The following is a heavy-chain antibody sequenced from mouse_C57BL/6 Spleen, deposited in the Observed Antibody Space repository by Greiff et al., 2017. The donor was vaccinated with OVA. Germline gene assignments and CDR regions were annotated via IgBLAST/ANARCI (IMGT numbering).Heavy chain of an antibody. V-gene: IGHV1-50*01. CDR3: ARDYSKAY. CDR1: GYTFTSYW. J-gene: IGHJ3*01. CDR2: IDPSDSYT. Sequence: VQLQQPGAELVKPGASVKLSCKASGYTFTSYWMQWVKQRPGQGLEWIGEIDPSDSYTNYNQKFKGKATLTVDTSSSTAYMQLSSLTSEDSAVYYCARDYSKAYWGQGTLVTVSA. D-gene: IGHD2-5*01.